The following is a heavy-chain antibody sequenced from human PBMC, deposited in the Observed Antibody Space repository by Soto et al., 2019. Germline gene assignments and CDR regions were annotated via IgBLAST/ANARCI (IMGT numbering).Heavy chain of an antibody. Sequence: QVQLVQSGAEVKTPGASVKVSCKASGYTFASYDMNWVRQAPGQGLEWMGWMNPNSNNTGYAQKLQGRLTMTRDIALSIAHMELSSLRNEDTAVYDCARSDGYHFNWLDSWGQGTLVTVSA. CDR2: MNPNSNNT. J-gene: IGHJ5*01. CDR1: GYTFASYD. D-gene: IGHD2-21*01. CDR3: ARSDGYHFNWLDS. V-gene: IGHV1-8*01.